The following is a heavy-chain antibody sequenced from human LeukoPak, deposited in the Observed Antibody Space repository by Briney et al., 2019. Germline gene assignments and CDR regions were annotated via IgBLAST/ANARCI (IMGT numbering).Heavy chain of an antibody. Sequence: PSETLSLTCTVSGGSISSSSYYWGWIRQPPGKGLEWIGSIYYSGSTYYNPSLKSRVTISVDTSKNQFSLKLSSVTAADTAVYYYASYVLRYFDWLPFDYWGQGTLVTVSS. J-gene: IGHJ4*02. CDR3: ASYVLRYFDWLPFDY. CDR1: GGSISSSSYY. CDR2: IYYSGST. V-gene: IGHV4-39*01. D-gene: IGHD3-9*01.